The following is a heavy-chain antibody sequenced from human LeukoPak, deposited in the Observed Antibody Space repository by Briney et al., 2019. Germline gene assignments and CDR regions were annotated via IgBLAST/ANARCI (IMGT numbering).Heavy chain of an antibody. D-gene: IGHD3-22*01. V-gene: IGHV3-30-3*01. Sequence: QPGGSLRLSCAASGFTFSGYAMHWVRQAPGKGLEWVTVTSYDGGNKYYADSVKGRFTISRDNSKNTLYLQMNSLRAEDTAVYYCARDSYYDSSGHDYWGQGTLVTVSS. CDR2: TSYDGGNK. J-gene: IGHJ4*02. CDR1: GFTFSGYA. CDR3: ARDSYYDSSGHDY.